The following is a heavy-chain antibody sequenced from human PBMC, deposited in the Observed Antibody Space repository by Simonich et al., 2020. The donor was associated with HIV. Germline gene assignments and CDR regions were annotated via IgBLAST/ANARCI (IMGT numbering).Heavy chain of an antibody. J-gene: IGHJ4*02. Sequence: QVQLVESGGGLVKPGGSLRLSWAASGFTFRDHYMSWIRQAPRKGLEWVSYISSNGYTIYYAESGKGRFTISRDNAKNSLYLQMNSLRAEDTAVYFCARDTRTTSYWGQGTLVTVSS. CDR2: ISSNGYTI. V-gene: IGHV3-11*01. CDR3: ARDTRTTSY. D-gene: IGHD4-17*01. CDR1: GFTFRDHY.